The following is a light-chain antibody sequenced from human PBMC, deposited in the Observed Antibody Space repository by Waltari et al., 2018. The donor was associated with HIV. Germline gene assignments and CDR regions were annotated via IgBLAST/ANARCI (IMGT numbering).Light chain of an antibody. J-gene: IGKJ2*01. Sequence: IVMTQSPDSLALSLGETATINCTSSQSIFFSPNNKNYLAWYQLKPRQPPKLLIYWSSTRASGVPDRFSGSGSGADFTLTITGLQAEDVAVYYCKQHYSPPHTFGQGTQLEIK. CDR1: QSIFFSPNNKNY. CDR2: WSS. V-gene: IGKV4-1*01. CDR3: KQHYSPPHT.